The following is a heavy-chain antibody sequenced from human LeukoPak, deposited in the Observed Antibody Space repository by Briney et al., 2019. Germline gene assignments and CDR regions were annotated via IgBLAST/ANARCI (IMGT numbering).Heavy chain of an antibody. CDR3: ARGVWYFDY. Sequence: GRSLRLSCAASGSPFSTYSINWVRQPPRKGLEWLSYIGTSSSTIYYADSVKGRFTISRDNAKNSLYLQMNSLRDEDTAVYYCARGVWYFDYWGQGTLVTVSS. CDR2: IGTSSSTI. CDR1: GSPFSTYS. V-gene: IGHV3-48*02. J-gene: IGHJ4*02. D-gene: IGHD3-16*01.